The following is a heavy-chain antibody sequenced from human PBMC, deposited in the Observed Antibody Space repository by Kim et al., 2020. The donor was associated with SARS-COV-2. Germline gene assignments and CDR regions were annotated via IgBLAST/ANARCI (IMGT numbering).Heavy chain of an antibody. CDR2: IYSGGST. CDR3: ARDLRYDYSQKGSYYYYGMDV. D-gene: IGHD4-4*01. V-gene: IGHV3-53*04. Sequence: GGSLRLSCAASGFTVSSNYMSWVRQAPGKGLEWVSVIYSGGSTYYADSVKGRFTISRHNSKNTLYLQMNSLRAEDTAVYYCARDLRYDYSQKGSYYYYGMDVWGQGTTVTVSS. J-gene: IGHJ6*02. CDR1: GFTVSSNY.